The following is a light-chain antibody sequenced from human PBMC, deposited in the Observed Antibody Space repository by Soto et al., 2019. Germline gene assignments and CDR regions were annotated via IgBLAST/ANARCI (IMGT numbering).Light chain of an antibody. J-gene: IGLJ1*01. Sequence: QSVLTQPASVSGSPGQSITISCTGTSSDVGGYNYVSWYQQHPGKAPKLMIFEVSNRPSGVSDRFSGSKSDNTASLTISGLQAEDEADYYCCSYTASSTLYVFGTGTKLTVL. V-gene: IGLV2-14*01. CDR1: SSDVGGYNY. CDR3: CSYTASSTLYV. CDR2: EVS.